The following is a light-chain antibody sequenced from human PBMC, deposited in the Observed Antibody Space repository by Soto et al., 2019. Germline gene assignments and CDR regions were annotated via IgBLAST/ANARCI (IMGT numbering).Light chain of an antibody. CDR1: QSVSSSY. V-gene: IGKV3-20*01. CDR2: GAS. Sequence: EIVLTQSPGTLSLSPGERSTLSCVSSQSVSSSYLAWYQQKPGQAPRLLVYGASSRATGIPDRFSGSGSGTDFTLTISRLEPEDFAVYYCQQYGSSPITFGQGTRLEIK. CDR3: QQYGSSPIT. J-gene: IGKJ5*01.